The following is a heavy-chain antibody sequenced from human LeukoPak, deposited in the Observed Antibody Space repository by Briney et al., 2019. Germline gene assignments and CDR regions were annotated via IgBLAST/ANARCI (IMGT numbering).Heavy chain of an antibody. CDR1: GYSISSGYY. Sequence: SETLSLTCTVSGYSISSGYYWGWIRQPPGKGLEWIGSIYHSGSTYYNPSLKCRVTISVDTSKNQFSLKLSSVTAADTAVYYCAGKLDTAMYWGQGTLVTVSS. CDR3: AGKLDTAMY. CDR2: IYHSGST. J-gene: IGHJ4*02. D-gene: IGHD5-18*01. V-gene: IGHV4-38-2*02.